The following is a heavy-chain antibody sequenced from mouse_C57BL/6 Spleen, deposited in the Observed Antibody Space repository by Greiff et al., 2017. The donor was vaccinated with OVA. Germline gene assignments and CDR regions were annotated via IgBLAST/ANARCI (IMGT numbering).Heavy chain of an antibody. J-gene: IGHJ3*01. V-gene: IGHV1-42*01. CDR3: ASIDDYDVGFAY. CDR2: INPSTGGT. Sequence: VQLKQSGPELVKPGASVKISCKASGYSFTGYYMNWVKQSPEKSLEWIGEINPSTGGTTYNQKFKAKATLTVDKSSSTAYMQLKSLTSEDSAVYYCASIDDYDVGFAYWGQGTLVTVSA. D-gene: IGHD2-4*01. CDR1: GYSFTGYY.